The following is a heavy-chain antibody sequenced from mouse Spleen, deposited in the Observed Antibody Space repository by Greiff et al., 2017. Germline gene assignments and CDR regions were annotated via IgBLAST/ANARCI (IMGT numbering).Heavy chain of an antibody. CDR2: IYPGSGNT. CDR1: GYTFTDYY. J-gene: IGHJ2*01. Sequence: QVQLQQSGAELVRPGASVKLSCKASGYTFTDYYINWVKQRPGQGLEWIARIYPGSGNTYYNEKFKGKATLTAEKSSSTAYMQLSSLTSEDSAVYFCARGGYYDGAVDYWGQGTTLTVSS. V-gene: IGHV1-76*01. CDR3: ARGGYYDGAVDY. D-gene: IGHD1-1*01.